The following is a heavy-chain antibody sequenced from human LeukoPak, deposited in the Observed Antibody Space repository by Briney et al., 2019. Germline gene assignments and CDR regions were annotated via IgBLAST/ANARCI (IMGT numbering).Heavy chain of an antibody. CDR3: VRGSSNYVFGY. J-gene: IGHJ4*02. CDR2: IYSGGST. V-gene: IGHV3-53*01. Sequence: GGSLRLSCAASGFTVSSNYMTWVRQAPGKGLEWVSVIYSGGSTYYADSVKGRFTISRDNSKNTLYLQMNSLRAEDTAVYYCVRGSSNYVFGYWGQGTLVTVSS. D-gene: IGHD4-11*01. CDR1: GFTVSSNY.